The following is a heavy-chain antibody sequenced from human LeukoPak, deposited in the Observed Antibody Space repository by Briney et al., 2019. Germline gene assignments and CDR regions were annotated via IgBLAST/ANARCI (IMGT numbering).Heavy chain of an antibody. CDR2: ISHDGSNK. CDR3: AKGGIQLWSKPDY. V-gene: IGHV3-30*18. CDR1: GFTFSTYG. D-gene: IGHD5-18*01. J-gene: IGHJ4*02. Sequence: GGSLRLSCAASGFTFSTYGMHWVRQAPGKGLEWAAVISHDGSNKYYADSVKGRFTISRDNSKNTMYLKMNSLRAEDTAVYYCAKGGIQLWSKPDYWGQGTLVTVSS.